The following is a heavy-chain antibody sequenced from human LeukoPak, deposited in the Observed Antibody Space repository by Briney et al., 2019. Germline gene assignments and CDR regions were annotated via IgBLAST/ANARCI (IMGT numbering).Heavy chain of an antibody. V-gene: IGHV3-23*01. Sequence: PGGSLRLSCAASGFTFNKYAMSWVRQTPGKGLEWVSAISGSGNSTYYADSVKGRFTISRDNSKNTLYLQMNSLRAEDTAVYYCAKDSPNIAAAYWGQGTLVTVSS. J-gene: IGHJ4*02. CDR2: ISGSGNST. CDR3: AKDSPNIAAAY. CDR1: GFTFNKYA. D-gene: IGHD6-13*01.